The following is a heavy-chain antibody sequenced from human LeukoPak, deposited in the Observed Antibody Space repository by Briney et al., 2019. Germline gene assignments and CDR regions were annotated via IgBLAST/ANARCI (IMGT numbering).Heavy chain of an antibody. J-gene: IGHJ4*02. CDR1: GFTFSSYE. D-gene: IGHD1-26*01. V-gene: IGHV3-9*03. Sequence: GGSLRLSCAASGFTFSSYEMNWVRQAPGKGLEWVSGISWNSGRIGYADSVKGRFTISRDNAKNSLYLQMNSLRAEDMALYYCVKGMNSGSSPSDFDSWGQGILVTVSS. CDR3: VKGMNSGSSPSDFDS. CDR2: ISWNSGRI.